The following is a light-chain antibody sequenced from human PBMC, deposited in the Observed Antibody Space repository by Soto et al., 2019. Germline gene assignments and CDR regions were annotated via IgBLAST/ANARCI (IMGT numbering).Light chain of an antibody. CDR2: DAS. CDR1: QSVSTNY. CDR3: QQYGSSPLT. Sequence: EIALTQSPGTLSLSPGERASLSCRASQSVSTNYLVWYQQKPGQAPRLLIYDASSRATGIPDRFSGSGSGTDFTLTISRLEPEDFAVYYCQQYGSSPLTFGQGTKVEI. J-gene: IGKJ1*01. V-gene: IGKV3-20*01.